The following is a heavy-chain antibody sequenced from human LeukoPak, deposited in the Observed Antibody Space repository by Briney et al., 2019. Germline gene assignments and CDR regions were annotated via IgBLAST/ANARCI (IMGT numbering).Heavy chain of an antibody. CDR1: GGTFSSYA. V-gene: IGHV1-69*05. D-gene: IGHD5-12*01. Sequence: SCAAYGGTFSSYASSWVRQAHGQGLEWMGRIIPIFGTANYAQKFHGRVTITTDESTSTAYMELSSLRSEDTAVYYCARADSAYDWYFDYWGQGTLVTVSS. J-gene: IGHJ4*02. CDR3: ARADSAYDWYFDY. CDR2: IIPIFGTA.